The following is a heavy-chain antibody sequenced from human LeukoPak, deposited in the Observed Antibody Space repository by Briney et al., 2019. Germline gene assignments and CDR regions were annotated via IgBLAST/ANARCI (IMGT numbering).Heavy chain of an antibody. CDR2: IIPILGIA. D-gene: IGHD6-19*01. CDR3: ARDQAVAGSDY. Sequence: SVKVSCKASGGTFSSYAISWVRQAPGQGLEWMGRIIPILGIANYAQKFQGRVTITADKSTSTAYMELSSLRSEDTAVYYCARDQAVAGSDYWGQGTLVTVSS. J-gene: IGHJ4*02. CDR1: GGTFSSYA. V-gene: IGHV1-69*04.